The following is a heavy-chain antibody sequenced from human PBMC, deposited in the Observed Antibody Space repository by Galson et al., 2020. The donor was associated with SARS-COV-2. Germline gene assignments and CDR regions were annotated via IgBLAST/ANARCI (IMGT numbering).Heavy chain of an antibody. CDR2: IVVGSGNT. D-gene: IGHD3-10*01. CDR3: AAGRRYSFGELLTAFDI. CDR1: GFTFSSSA. Sequence: SVKVSCKASGFTFSSSAMQWVRQARGQRLEWIGWIVVGSGNTNYAQKFQERVTITRDMSTSTAYMELSSLRSEDTAVYYCAAGRRYSFGELLTAFDIWGQGTMVTVSS. J-gene: IGHJ3*02. V-gene: IGHV1-58*02.